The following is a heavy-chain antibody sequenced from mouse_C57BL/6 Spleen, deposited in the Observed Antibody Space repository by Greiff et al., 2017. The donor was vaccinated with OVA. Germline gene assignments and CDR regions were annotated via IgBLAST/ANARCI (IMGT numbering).Heavy chain of an antibody. V-gene: IGHV5-4*01. CDR2: ISDGGSYT. CDR1: GFTFSSYA. CDR3: ARDPLITGSRGYFDY. J-gene: IGHJ2*01. Sequence: EVKLVESGGGLVKPGGSLKLSCAASGFTFSSYAMSWVRQTPEKRLEWVATISDGGSYTYYPDNVKGRFTISRDNAKNNLYLQMSHLKSEDTAMYYCARDPLITGSRGYFDYWGQGTTLTVSS. D-gene: IGHD4-1*01.